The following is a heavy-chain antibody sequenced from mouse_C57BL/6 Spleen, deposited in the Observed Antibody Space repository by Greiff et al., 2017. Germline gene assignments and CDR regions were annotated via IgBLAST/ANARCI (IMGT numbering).Heavy chain of an antibody. Sequence: EVKLQQSGPELVKPGASVKISCKASGYTFNDYYMNWVKQSHGQSLEWIGEINPNNGGTSYDQKFKGKATLTVDTSSSTAYMQLSSLTSADSAVYDCTRSQVSYYDGSSYAMDYWGQGTSVTVSA. CDR1: GYTFNDYY. CDR2: INPNNGGT. D-gene: IGHD1-1*01. V-gene: IGHV1-26*01. CDR3: TRSQVSYYDGSSYAMDY. J-gene: IGHJ4*01.